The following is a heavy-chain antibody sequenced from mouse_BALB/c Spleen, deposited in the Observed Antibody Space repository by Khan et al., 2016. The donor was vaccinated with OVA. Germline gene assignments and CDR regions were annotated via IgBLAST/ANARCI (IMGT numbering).Heavy chain of an antibody. J-gene: IGHJ2*01. D-gene: IGHD1-1*01. CDR2: ISYSGRT. CDR1: GYSITSDYA. V-gene: IGHV3-2*02. Sequence: EVQLQESGPGLVKPSQSLSLTCTVTGYSITSDYAWNWIRQFPGNKLEWMGYISYSGRTSYNPSLQSRIYNTRDTSKNQFLLQMNSVTTEDTATYYCASSVTITAVVATDFYYWGQGTTLTVSS. CDR3: ASSVTITAVVATDFYY.